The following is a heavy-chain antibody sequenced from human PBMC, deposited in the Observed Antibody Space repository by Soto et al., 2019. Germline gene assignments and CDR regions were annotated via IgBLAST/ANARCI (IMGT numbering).Heavy chain of an antibody. CDR2: IYHSGST. V-gene: IGHV4-30-2*01. D-gene: IGHD6-6*01. Sequence: QLQLQESGSGLVKPSQTLSLTCAVSGGSISSGGYSWSWIRQPPGKGLEWIGYIYHSGSTYYNPSLKIRATIPVDRSKNQFSLKLSSVTAADTAVYYCAGGIAARPLGYWGQGTLVTVSS. CDR1: GGSISSGGYS. J-gene: IGHJ4*02. CDR3: AGGIAARPLGY.